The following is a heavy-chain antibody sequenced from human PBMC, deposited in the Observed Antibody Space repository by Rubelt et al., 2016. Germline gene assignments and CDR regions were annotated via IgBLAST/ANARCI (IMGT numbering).Heavy chain of an antibody. Sequence: EALSLTCTVSGGSINNYYWSWIRQSAGKGLEWIGRIYISGSTNYNPSLKSRVTMSVDTSKNQFSLRLSSVTAADTAVYYCARGSIAATGTFDFDPWGQGTLVTVSS. V-gene: IGHV4-4*07. CDR2: IYISGST. CDR1: GGSINNYY. D-gene: IGHD6-13*01. J-gene: IGHJ5*02. CDR3: ARGSIAATGTFDFDP.